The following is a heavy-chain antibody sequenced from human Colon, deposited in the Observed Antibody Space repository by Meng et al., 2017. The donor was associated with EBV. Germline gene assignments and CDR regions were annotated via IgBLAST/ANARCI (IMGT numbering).Heavy chain of an antibody. CDR3: VVVGVIMPTVDY. Sequence: QLQLQESGPGLVKPSETLSLTCTVSGDSGPNSNYYWGWVRQSPGKGLEWIGTVSDSGTPNYNSAVKSRVTMSVDTSKNQFSLKLNSVTAADTAMYFCVVVGVIMPTVDYWGQGALFTVSS. J-gene: IGHJ4*02. D-gene: IGHD3-22*01. V-gene: IGHV4-39*07. CDR1: GDSGPNSNYY. CDR2: VSDSGTP.